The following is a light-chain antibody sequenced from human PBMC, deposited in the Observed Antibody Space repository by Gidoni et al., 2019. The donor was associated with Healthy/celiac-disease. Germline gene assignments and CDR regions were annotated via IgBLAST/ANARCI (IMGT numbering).Light chain of an antibody. CDR1: QSISSY. V-gene: IGKV1-39*01. CDR3: QQSYSTPPCT. J-gene: IGKJ1*01. Sequence: DIQMPQSPSSLSASVGDRVTITCRASQSISSYLNWYQQKPGKAPKLLIYAASSLQSGVPSRFSGSGSGTDFTLTISSLQPEDFATYYCQQSYSTPPCTFGEGTKVEIK. CDR2: AAS.